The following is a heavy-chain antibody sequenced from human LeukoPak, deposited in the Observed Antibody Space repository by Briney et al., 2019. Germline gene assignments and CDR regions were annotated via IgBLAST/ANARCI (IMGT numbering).Heavy chain of an antibody. CDR1: GFTFSSYW. CDR3: ARDGQQLVPFDY. V-gene: IGHV3-7*04. D-gene: IGHD6-13*01. J-gene: IGHJ4*02. Sequence: GGSLRLSCAASGFTFSSYWVSWVRQAPGKGLEWVANIKQDGSEKYYVDSVKGRFTISRDNAKNSLYLQMNSLRAEDTAVYYCARDGQQLVPFDYWGQGTLVTVSS. CDR2: IKQDGSEK.